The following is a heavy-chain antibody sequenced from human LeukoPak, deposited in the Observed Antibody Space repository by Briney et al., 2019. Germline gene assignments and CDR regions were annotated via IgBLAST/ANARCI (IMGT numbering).Heavy chain of an antibody. J-gene: IGHJ4*02. CDR3: ARGRTIFGVVIIGYLLDY. CDR1: GGSFSGYY. Sequence: SETLSLTCAVYGGSFSGYYWSWIRQPPGKGLEWIGEINHSGSTNYNPSLKSRVTISVDTSKNQFSLKLSSVTAANTAVYYCARGRTIFGVVIIGYLLDYWGQGTLVTVSS. D-gene: IGHD3-3*01. CDR2: INHSGST. V-gene: IGHV4-34*01.